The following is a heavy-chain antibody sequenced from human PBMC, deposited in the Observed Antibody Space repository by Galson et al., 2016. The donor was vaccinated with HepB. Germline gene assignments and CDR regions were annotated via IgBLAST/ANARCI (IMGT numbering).Heavy chain of an antibody. CDR3: ARVSSGTYYWMDY. CDR1: GYIFTNYW. D-gene: IGHD1-26*01. Sequence: QSGAEVKKPGDSLKISCKTSGYIFTNYWIAWVRQMPGKGLEWMGIIYPRDSEIRFNPSFEGLVTMSSDKSIATAYLQLINLKASDTAIYYCARVSSGTYYWMDYWGQGTLATVSS. V-gene: IGHV5-51*01. CDR2: IYPRDSEI. J-gene: IGHJ4*02.